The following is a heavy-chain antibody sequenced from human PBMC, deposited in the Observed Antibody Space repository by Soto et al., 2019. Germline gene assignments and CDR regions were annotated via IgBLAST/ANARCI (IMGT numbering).Heavy chain of an antibody. V-gene: IGHV3-30-3*01. CDR2: ISYDGSNK. J-gene: IGHJ3*01. D-gene: IGHD3-16*01. Sequence: QVQLVESGGGVVQPGRSLRLSCAASGFTFSSYAMHWVRQAPGKGLEWVAVISYDGSNKYYADSVKGRFTISRDNSKNTLYLQMNSLRAEDTAVYYCAREGEGFIPFDLWGQGTMVTVSS. CDR1: GFTFSSYA. CDR3: AREGEGFIPFDL.